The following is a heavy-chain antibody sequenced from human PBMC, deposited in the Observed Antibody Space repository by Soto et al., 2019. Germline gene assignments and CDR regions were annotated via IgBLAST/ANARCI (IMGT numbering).Heavy chain of an antibody. CDR3: ARGLPAAIDYYYYYYMDV. J-gene: IGHJ6*03. D-gene: IGHD2-2*01. CDR1: GYTFTSYD. V-gene: IGHV1-8*01. CDR2: MNPNSGNT. Sequence: ASVKVSCKASGYTFTSYDINWVRQATGQGLEWMGWMNPNSGNTGYAQKFQGRVTMTRNTSISTAYMELSSLRSEDTAVYYCARGLPAAIDYYYYYYMDVWGKGTTVTVSS.